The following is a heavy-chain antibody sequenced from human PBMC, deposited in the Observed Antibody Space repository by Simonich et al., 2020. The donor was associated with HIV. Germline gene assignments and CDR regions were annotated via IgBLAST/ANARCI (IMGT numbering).Heavy chain of an antibody. CDR3: ARGRFWSGYYTYRDYFDY. Sequence: QVQLVQSGAEVKKPGASVKVSCKASGYTFTSYDINWVRQATGQGLGRKGWMNPNSGNKGYEQKFHVRVTITRNTSISTAYMELSSLRSEDTAVYYCARGRFWSGYYTYRDYFDYWGQGTLVTVSS. CDR2: MNPNSGNK. CDR1: GYTFTSYD. J-gene: IGHJ4*02. V-gene: IGHV1-8*03. D-gene: IGHD3-3*01.